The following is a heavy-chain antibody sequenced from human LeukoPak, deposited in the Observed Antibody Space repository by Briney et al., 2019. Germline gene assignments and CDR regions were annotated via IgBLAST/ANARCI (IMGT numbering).Heavy chain of an antibody. J-gene: IGHJ6*03. Sequence: SETLSLTRTVSGGSISGYHWSWIRQPPGKGLEWLGYIYYSGSSNYNPSLKSRVTMSADTSKNQFSLKLSSVTAADTAVYYCARVPRSYYYYYYMDVWGKGTTVTVSS. CDR3: ARVPRSYYYYYYMDV. CDR2: IYYSGSS. V-gene: IGHV4-59*01. CDR1: GGSISGYH.